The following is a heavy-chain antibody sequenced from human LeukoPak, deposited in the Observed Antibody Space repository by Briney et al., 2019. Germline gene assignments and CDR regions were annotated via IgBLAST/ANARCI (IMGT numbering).Heavy chain of an antibody. CDR3: ARRHIVVVPAAIDY. D-gene: IGHD2-2*01. J-gene: IGHJ4*02. Sequence: PSETLSLTCTVSGGSISSGSYCWSWIRQPAGKGPEWIGHIHSSGSTNYDSSLKSRVTISIDTSKNQFSLKLSSVTAADTAVYYCARRHIVVVPAAIDYWGQGTLVTVSS. CDR1: GGSISSGSYC. V-gene: IGHV4-61*09. CDR2: IHSSGST.